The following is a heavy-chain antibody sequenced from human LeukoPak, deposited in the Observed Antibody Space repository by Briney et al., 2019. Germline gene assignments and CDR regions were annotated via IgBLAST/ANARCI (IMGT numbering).Heavy chain of an antibody. J-gene: IGHJ5*02. CDR2: ISAYNGNT. V-gene: IGHV1-18*01. CDR1: GYTFTSYG. CDR3: AXXXXGWHIGVLNWFDP. Sequence: ASVKVSCKASGYTFTSYGISWVRQAPGQGLEWMGWISAYNGNTNYAQKLQGRVTMTTDTSTSTAYMELRSLRSDDTAVYYCAXXXXGWHIGVLNWFDPWGQGTLVTVSS. D-gene: IGHD6-19*01.